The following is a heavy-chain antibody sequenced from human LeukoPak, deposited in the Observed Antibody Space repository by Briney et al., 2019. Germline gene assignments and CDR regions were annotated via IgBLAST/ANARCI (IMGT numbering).Heavy chain of an antibody. D-gene: IGHD3-10*01. CDR1: GFTFSSYW. CDR2: IKQDGSEK. J-gene: IGHJ4*02. V-gene: IGHV3-7*01. Sequence: PGGSLRLSCAASGFTFSSYWMSWVRQAPGKGLELVANIKQDGSEKYYVDSLEGRFTISRDNAKNSLYLQMNSLRAEDTAVYYCARDKRSFYFDYWGQGTLVTVSS. CDR3: ARDKRSFYFDY.